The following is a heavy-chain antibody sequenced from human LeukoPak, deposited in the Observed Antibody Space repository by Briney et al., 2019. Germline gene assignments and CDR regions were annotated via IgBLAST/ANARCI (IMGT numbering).Heavy chain of an antibody. D-gene: IGHD6-13*01. J-gene: IGHJ4*02. Sequence: GGSLRLSCAASGFIFSSYAMSWVRQAPGKGLEWVSAISGNGRTTYYAESVKGRSTISRDNSKNTLYLQMNSLRAEDTAVYYCAKEGYSSSWNADFDYWGQGTLVTVSS. CDR3: AKEGYSSSWNADFDY. V-gene: IGHV3-23*01. CDR1: GFIFSSYA. CDR2: ISGNGRTT.